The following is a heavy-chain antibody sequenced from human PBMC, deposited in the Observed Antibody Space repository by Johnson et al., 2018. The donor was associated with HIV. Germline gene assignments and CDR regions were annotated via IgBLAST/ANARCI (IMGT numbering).Heavy chain of an antibody. Sequence: VQLVESGGGLVQPGGSLRLYCAASGFTFSSYAMSWVRQAPGKGLEWVSAISGSGGSTYYSDSVKGRFTISRDNSRNTLYLQMNSLRAEDTAVYYCARSWELGETAFDIWGQGTMVTVSS. CDR1: GFTFSSYA. J-gene: IGHJ3*02. V-gene: IGHV3-23*04. CDR2: ISGSGGST. D-gene: IGHD1-26*01. CDR3: ARSWELGETAFDI.